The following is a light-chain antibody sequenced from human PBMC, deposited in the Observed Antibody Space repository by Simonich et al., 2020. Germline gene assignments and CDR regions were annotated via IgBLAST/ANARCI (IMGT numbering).Light chain of an antibody. CDR2: GAS. CDR1: QSVSST. CDR3: QQYNNWPPWT. J-gene: IGKJ1*01. V-gene: IGKV3-15*01. Sequence: EIVMTKSPATLSVSPGARATLSCRASQSVSSTFAWYKQKPGQAPRHLIYGASTRATGIPARFSGSGSGTEFTLTISSMQSEDFAVYYCQQYNNWPPWTFGQGTKVEIK.